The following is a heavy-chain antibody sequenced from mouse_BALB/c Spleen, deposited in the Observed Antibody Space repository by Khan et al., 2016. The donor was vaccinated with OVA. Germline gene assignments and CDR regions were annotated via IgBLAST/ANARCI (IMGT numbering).Heavy chain of an antibody. Sequence: QVQLKESGPELMKPGASVNISCKASGYTFTDYVINWVKQRTGQGLEWIGAIYPGSGTTYYNEKFKGKATLTADKSSNTAYMQLSSLTSEDSAVYFCAKNYASWFAYWGQGTLVTVSA. J-gene: IGHJ3*01. CDR3: AKNYASWFAY. V-gene: IGHV1-77*01. CDR1: GYTFTDYV. CDR2: IYPGSGTT. D-gene: IGHD1-1*02.